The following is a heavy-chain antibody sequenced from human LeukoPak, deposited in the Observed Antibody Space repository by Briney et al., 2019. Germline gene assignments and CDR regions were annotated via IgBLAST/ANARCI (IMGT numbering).Heavy chain of an antibody. J-gene: IGHJ4*02. CDR3: ARDSYYYDSSGYYVSDY. V-gene: IGHV1-69*05. CDR1: GGTFSSYA. CDR2: IIPIFGTA. Sequence: SVKVSCXASGGTFSSYAISWVRQAPGQGLEWMGRIIPIFGTANYAQKFQGRVTITTDESTSTAYMELSSLRSEDTAVYYCARDSYYYDSSGYYVSDYWGQGTLVTVSS. D-gene: IGHD3-22*01.